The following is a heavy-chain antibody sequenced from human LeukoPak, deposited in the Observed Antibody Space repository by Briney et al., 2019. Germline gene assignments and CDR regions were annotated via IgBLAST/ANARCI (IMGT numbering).Heavy chain of an antibody. CDR3: AKVNYYDSSGSNVDY. J-gene: IGHJ4*02. CDR1: GLTFSSYA. V-gene: IGHV3-23*01. Sequence: GGSLRLSCAASGLTFSSYAMSWVRQAPGKGLEWVSAISGSGGSTYYADSVKGRFTISRDNSKNTLYLQMNSLRAEDTAVYYCAKVNYYDSSGSNVDYWGQGTLVTVSS. CDR2: ISGSGGST. D-gene: IGHD3-22*01.